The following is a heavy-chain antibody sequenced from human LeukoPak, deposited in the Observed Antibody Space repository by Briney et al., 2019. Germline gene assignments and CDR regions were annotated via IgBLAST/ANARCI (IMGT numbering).Heavy chain of an antibody. V-gene: IGHV3-33*01. Sequence: GGSLRLSCVASGFSFNTYGMHWVRQAPGKGLEWVAVIYDDGSKEYFADSVKGRFTISRDNSKNTVVLQMNSLRGEDTAVYYCARDFKSGYVDSWGQGTLVTVSS. J-gene: IGHJ4*02. D-gene: IGHD3-3*01. CDR1: GFSFNTYG. CDR2: IYDDGSKE. CDR3: ARDFKSGYVDS.